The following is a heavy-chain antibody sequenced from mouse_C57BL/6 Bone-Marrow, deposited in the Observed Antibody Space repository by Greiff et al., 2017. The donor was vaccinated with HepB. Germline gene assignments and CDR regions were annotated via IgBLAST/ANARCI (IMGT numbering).Heavy chain of an antibody. V-gene: IGHV2-2*01. CDR3: AAAYYRGYYAMDY. J-gene: IGHJ4*01. Sequence: VKVEESGPGLVQPSQSLSITCTVSGFSLTSYGVHWVRQSPGKGLEWLGVIWSGGSTDYNAAFISRLSISKDNSKSQVFFKMNSLQADDTAIYYCAAAYYRGYYAMDYWGQGTSVTVSS. CDR2: IWSGGST. CDR1: GFSLTSYG. D-gene: IGHD2-12*01.